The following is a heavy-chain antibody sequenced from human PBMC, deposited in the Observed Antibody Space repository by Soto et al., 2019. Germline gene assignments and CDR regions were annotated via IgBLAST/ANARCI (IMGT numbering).Heavy chain of an antibody. J-gene: IGHJ4*02. CDR1: GFTFDDYG. CDR3: AKQAPYSNSWYEIDH. V-gene: IGHV3-20*04. CDR2: INWNGGSI. Sequence: GGSLRLSCAASGFTFDDYGMSWVRQAPGKGLEWVSGINWNGGSIGFADSVKGRFIISRDNSKNTLYLQMNSLRAEDTSVYYCAKQAPYSNSWYEIDHWGQGTLVTVSS. D-gene: IGHD6-13*01.